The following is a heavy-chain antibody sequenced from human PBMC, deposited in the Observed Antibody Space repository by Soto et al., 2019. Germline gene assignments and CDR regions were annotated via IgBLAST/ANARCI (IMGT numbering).Heavy chain of an antibody. D-gene: IGHD2-2*03. V-gene: IGHV4-31*03. CDR1: GGSISSGGYY. CDR2: IYYSGST. CDR3: ARTGERWILGYYFDY. J-gene: IGHJ4*02. Sequence: QVQLQESGPGLVKPSQTLSLTCTVSGGSISSGGYYWRWIRQHPGKGLEWIGYIYYSGSTYYNPSLKSRVTISVDTSKNQFSLKLSSVTAADTAVYYCARTGERWILGYYFDYWGQGTLVTVSS.